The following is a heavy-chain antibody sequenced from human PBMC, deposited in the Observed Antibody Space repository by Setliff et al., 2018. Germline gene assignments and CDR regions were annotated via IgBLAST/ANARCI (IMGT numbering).Heavy chain of an antibody. CDR1: GDSISSGSYY. Sequence: ASETLSLTCTVSGDSISSGSYYWTWIRQPAGKGLEWIGHFHTGGSTNYNRSLRSRVSISVDTSKNQFYLKLSSVTAADTAVYYCARGKIRITMIVVPTGGAFDIWGQGTMVTVSS. V-gene: IGHV4-61*09. J-gene: IGHJ3*02. CDR2: FHTGGST. D-gene: IGHD3-22*01. CDR3: ARGKIRITMIVVPTGGAFDI.